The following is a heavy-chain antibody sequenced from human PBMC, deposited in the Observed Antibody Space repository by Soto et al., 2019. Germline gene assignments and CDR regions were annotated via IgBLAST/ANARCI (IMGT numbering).Heavy chain of an antibody. CDR2: ISYDGSNK. CDR3: ARDGSLYYYDSSGYGFSDAFDI. D-gene: IGHD3-22*01. Sequence: GGSLRLSCAASGFTFSSYGMHWVRQAPGKGLEWVAVISYDGSNKYYADSVKGRFTISRDNSKNTLYLQMNSLRDEDTAVYYCARDGSLYYYDSSGYGFSDAFDIWGQGTMVTVSS. V-gene: IGHV3-30*03. J-gene: IGHJ3*02. CDR1: GFTFSSYG.